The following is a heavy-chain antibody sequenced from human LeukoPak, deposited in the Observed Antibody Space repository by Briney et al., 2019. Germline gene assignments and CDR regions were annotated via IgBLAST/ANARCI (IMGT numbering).Heavy chain of an antibody. V-gene: IGHV3-7*01. Sequence: GGSLRLSCAPAGFMFSRHWMSWVRQAPGKGPEWVANIKQDGSERYYVDSVKGRFTISRDNAKNSLYLQMNSLRAEDTAVYYCARDGGHSTDFDYWGQGTLVTVSS. CDR3: ARDGGHSTDFDY. D-gene: IGHD2/OR15-2a*01. CDR2: IKQDGSER. CDR1: GFMFSRHW. J-gene: IGHJ4*02.